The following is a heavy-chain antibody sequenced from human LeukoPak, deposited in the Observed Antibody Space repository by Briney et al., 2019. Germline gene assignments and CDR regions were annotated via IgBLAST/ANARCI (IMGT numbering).Heavy chain of an antibody. J-gene: IGHJ4*02. CDR1: GYTFTSYD. D-gene: IGHD4-23*01. V-gene: IGHV1-8*03. CDR2: MNPNSGNT. Sequence: ASVKVSCKASGYTFTSYDINWVRQATGQGLEWMGWMNPNSGNTGYAQKFQGRVTITRNTSISTAYMELSSLRSEDTAVYYCARDRDYGGNGVVEYWGQGTLVTVSS. CDR3: ARDRDYGGNGVVEY.